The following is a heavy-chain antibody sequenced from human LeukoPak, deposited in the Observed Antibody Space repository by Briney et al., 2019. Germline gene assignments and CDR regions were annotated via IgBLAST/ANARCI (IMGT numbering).Heavy chain of an antibody. CDR1: GFIFSSYN. CDR2: IRPSGDNT. J-gene: IGHJ5*02. V-gene: IGHV3-23*01. CDR3: ARVAGWHWFDP. D-gene: IGHD6-19*01. Sequence: GGSLRLSCAASGFIFSSYNMNWVRQAPGRGLEWVSSIRPSGDNTYYGNSVKGRFTISRDNSKNTVYLQMNNMRVDDTAVYYCARVAGWHWFDPWGQGTLVTVSS.